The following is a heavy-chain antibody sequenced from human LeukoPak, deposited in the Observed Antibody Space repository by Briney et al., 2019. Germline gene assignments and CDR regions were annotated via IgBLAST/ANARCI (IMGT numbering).Heavy chain of an antibody. Sequence: GESLQISCKGSGYSFTSYWIGWVRQMPGKGLEWMGVIYPGDSDTRYSPSFQGQVTISADKSISTAYLQWSSLKASDTAMYYCARDYYDSSGYYPVLGYWGQGTLVTVSS. CDR2: IYPGDSDT. J-gene: IGHJ4*02. V-gene: IGHV5-51*01. CDR1: GYSFTSYW. CDR3: ARDYYDSSGYYPVLGY. D-gene: IGHD3-22*01.